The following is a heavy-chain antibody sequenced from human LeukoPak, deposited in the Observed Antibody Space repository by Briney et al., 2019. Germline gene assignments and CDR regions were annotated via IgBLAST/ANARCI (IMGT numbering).Heavy chain of an antibody. D-gene: IGHD1-26*01. J-gene: IGHJ4*02. CDR2: ISAYNGNT. CDR1: GYTFTSYD. CDR3: ARRGVGATTCDY. Sequence: GASVKVSCKASGYTFTSYDINWVRQAPGQGLEWMGWISAYNGNTNYAQKLQGRVTMTTDTSTSTAYMELRSLRSDNTAVYYCARRGVGATTCDYWGQGTLVTVSS. V-gene: IGHV1-18*01.